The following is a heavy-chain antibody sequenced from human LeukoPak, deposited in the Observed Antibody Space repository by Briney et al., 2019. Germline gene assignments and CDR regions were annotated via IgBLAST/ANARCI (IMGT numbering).Heavy chain of an antibody. D-gene: IGHD3-10*01. J-gene: IGHJ5*02. CDR3: ARGRVFPGVAPLQVWFDA. CDR1: GYTFSSDD. V-gene: IGHV1-8*02. Sequence: ASVKVSCKASGYTFSSDDINWVRQAPGQGLEWMGWMNPKSGNTGYAQKFLGRVTMTRNISISTAYMELSRLRCEDTAVYYCARGRVFPGVAPLQVWFDAWGEGTPVTVSS. CDR2: MNPKSGNT.